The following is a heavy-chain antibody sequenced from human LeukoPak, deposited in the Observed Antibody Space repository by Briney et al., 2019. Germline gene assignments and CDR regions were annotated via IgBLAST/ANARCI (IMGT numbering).Heavy chain of an antibody. Sequence: GGSLRLSCAASGFSFSGYSMNWVRQAPGKGLDWVSYISSGSRTIFYADSVKGRFIISRDNAKKALYLQMNGLRGEDTALYYCARDRDYNLADSFDHWGQGTLVTVSS. CDR2: ISSGSRTI. CDR1: GFSFSGYS. CDR3: ARDRDYNLADSFDH. V-gene: IGHV3-48*04. D-gene: IGHD5-24*01. J-gene: IGHJ4*02.